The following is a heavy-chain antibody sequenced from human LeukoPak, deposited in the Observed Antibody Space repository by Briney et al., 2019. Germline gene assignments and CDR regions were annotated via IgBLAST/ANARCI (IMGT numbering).Heavy chain of an antibody. V-gene: IGHV3-33*01. D-gene: IGHD6-13*01. J-gene: IGHJ4*02. Sequence: GRSLRLSCAASGFSLSAYGVHWVRQPPAKGREWVAVIWYDGTSKDYADSVKGRFTFSRDNSKNTLYLQMNSLTVEDTAVYYCARSQSSSLIDYWGQGTLVTVSS. CDR2: IWYDGTSK. CDR1: GFSLSAYG. CDR3: ARSQSSSLIDY.